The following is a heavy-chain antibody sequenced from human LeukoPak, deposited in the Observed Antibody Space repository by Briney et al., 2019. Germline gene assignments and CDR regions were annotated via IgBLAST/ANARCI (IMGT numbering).Heavy chain of an antibody. CDR2: INPNSGGT. Sequence: ASVKVSCKASGYTFTGYYMHWVRQAPGQGLEWMGWINPNSGGTNYAQKFQGRVAMTRDTSISTAYMELNRLRSDDTAMYYCARESSTSWYSGYYYYMDVWGTGTTVPVSS. CDR1: GYTFTGYY. J-gene: IGHJ6*03. V-gene: IGHV1-2*02. D-gene: IGHD2-2*01. CDR3: ARESSTSWYSGYYYYMDV.